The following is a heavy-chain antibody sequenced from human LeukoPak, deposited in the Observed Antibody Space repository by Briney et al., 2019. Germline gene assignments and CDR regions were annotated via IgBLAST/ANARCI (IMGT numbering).Heavy chain of an antibody. J-gene: IGHJ4*02. CDR3: AKDEAPRLRRQEPDS. CDR1: GFTFSSYW. Sequence: GGSLRLSCAASGFTFSSYWMNWVRQAPGKGLVWVSRIASDGSSTTYADSVKGRFTISRDNSKNTLFLQVNSLRAEDTAVYYCAKDEAPRLRRQEPDSWGQGTLVTVSS. V-gene: IGHV3-74*01. CDR2: IASDGSST. D-gene: IGHD4-17*01.